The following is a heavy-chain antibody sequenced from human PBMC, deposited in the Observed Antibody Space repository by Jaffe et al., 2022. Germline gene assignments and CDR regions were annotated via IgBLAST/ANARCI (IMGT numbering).Heavy chain of an antibody. J-gene: IGHJ6*03. Sequence: QVQLVQSGAEVKKPGSSVKVSCKASGGTFSSYAISWVRQAPGQGLEWMGGIIPIFGTANYAQKFQGRVTITADESTSTAYMELSSLRSEDTAVYYCARGLGPRAYYYGSGSPASYYYYMDVWGKGTTVTVSS. CDR2: IIPIFGTA. CDR1: GGTFSSYA. D-gene: IGHD3-10*01. CDR3: ARGLGPRAYYYGSGSPASYYYYMDV. V-gene: IGHV1-69*01.